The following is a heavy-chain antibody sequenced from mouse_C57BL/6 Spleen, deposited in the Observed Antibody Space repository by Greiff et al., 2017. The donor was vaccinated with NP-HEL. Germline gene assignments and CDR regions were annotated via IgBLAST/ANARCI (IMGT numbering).Heavy chain of an antibody. V-gene: IGHV5-17*01. CDR2: ISSGSSTI. J-gene: IGHJ1*03. Sequence: EVKLMESGGGLVKPGGSLKLSCAASGFTFSDYGMHWVRQAPEKGLEWVAYISSGSSTIYYADTVKGRFTISRDNAKNTLCLQMTRLRSEDTAMYYCARYPPYYGSSYGYFDVWGTGTTVTVSS. CDR1: GFTFSDYG. D-gene: IGHD1-1*01. CDR3: ARYPPYYGSSYGYFDV.